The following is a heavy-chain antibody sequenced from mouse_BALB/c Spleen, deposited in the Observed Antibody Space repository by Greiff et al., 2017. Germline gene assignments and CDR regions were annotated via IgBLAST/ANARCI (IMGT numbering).Heavy chain of an antibody. CDR1: GFTFSDFY. V-gene: IGHV7-1*02. CDR3: ARERMYYAMDY. CDR2: SRNKANDYTT. Sequence: DVMLVESGGGLVQPGGSLRLSCATSGFTFSDFYMEWVRQPPGKRLEWIAASRNKANDYTTEYSASVKGRFIVSRDTSQSILYLQMNALRAEDTAIYYCARERMYYAMDYWGQGTSVTVSS. J-gene: IGHJ4*01.